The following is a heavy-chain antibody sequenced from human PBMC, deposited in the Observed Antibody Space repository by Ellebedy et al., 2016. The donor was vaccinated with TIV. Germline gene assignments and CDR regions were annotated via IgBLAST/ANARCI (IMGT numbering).Heavy chain of an antibody. CDR3: ARGLSDIVVVPAANSGNWFDP. V-gene: IGHV4-34*01. J-gene: IGHJ5*02. CDR1: GGSISSYY. Sequence: MPSETLSLTCTVSGGSISSYYWSWIRQPPGKGLEWIGEINHSGSTNYNPSLKSRVTISVDTSKNQFSLKLSSVTAADTAVYYCARGLSDIVVVPAANSGNWFDPWGQGTLVTVSS. D-gene: IGHD2-2*01. CDR2: INHSGST.